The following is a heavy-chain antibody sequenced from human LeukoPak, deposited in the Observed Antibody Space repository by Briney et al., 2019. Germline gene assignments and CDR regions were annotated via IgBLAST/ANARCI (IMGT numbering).Heavy chain of an antibody. D-gene: IGHD6-6*01. V-gene: IGHV4-4*07. Sequence: PSETLSLTCTVSGVSISSYSWSWIRQPAGKGLDWIGRIYTGGSTNYNPSLKSRVTISVDTSKNQFSLKLSSVTAADTAVYYCARGAAARPGTRSFGYYFDYWGQGTLVTVSS. CDR1: GVSISSYS. CDR3: ARGAAARPGTRSFGYYFDY. CDR2: IYTGGST. J-gene: IGHJ4*02.